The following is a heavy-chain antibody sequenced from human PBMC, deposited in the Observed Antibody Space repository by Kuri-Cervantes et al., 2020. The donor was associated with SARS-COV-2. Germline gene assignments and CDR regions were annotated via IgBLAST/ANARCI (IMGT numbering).Heavy chain of an antibody. V-gene: IGHV3-73*01. CDR1: GFTFSGSA. CDR2: IRSKANSYAT. CDR3: TSRTMDV. Sequence: PCAAPGFTFSGSAMHWVRQASGKGLEWVGRIRSKANSYATAYAASVKGRFTISRDDSKNTAYLQMNSLKTEDTAVYYCTSRTMDVWGQGTTVTVSS. J-gene: IGHJ6*02.